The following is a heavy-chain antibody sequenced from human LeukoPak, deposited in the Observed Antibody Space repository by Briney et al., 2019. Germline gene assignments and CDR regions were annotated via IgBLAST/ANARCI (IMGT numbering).Heavy chain of an antibody. CDR2: IYIDGRSI. CDR1: GFTLSSYW. CDR3: ARDRSPGLPHDF. Sequence: GGSLRLSCAASGFTLSSYWMHWVRQAPGEGLVWVSRIYIDGRSISYADSVKGRFTISRDNAKNTLYLQMNSLRVEGTAVYFCARDRSPGLPHDFWGQGTLVTVSS. D-gene: IGHD2-15*01. V-gene: IGHV3-74*01. J-gene: IGHJ4*02.